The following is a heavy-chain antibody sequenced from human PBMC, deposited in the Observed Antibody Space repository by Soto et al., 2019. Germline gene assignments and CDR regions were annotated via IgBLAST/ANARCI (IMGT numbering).Heavy chain of an antibody. CDR2: ITSTSNHI. CDR1: GFTFNFYT. V-gene: IGHV3-21*01. CDR3: ARRAVYGGNSFDH. J-gene: IGHJ4*02. Sequence: PGGSLRLSCATSGFTFNFYTLNWVRQAPGKGLQWVASITSTSNHIYYAGSVRGRFTISRDNAKDTLYLHLSSLRTDDTAVYYCARRAVYGGNSFDHWVQGTLVTVSS. D-gene: IGHD2-21*02.